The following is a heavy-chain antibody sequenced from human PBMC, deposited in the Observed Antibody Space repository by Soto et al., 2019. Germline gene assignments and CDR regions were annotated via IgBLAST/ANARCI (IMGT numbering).Heavy chain of an antibody. J-gene: IGHJ6*02. CDR2: IIPLCGTT. CDR1: GDTFKNCV. CDR3: AAELGFGKLSVV. V-gene: IGHV1-69*01. D-gene: IGHD3-10*01. Sequence: QVQVVQSGVEVRRPGSSVKVSCKASGDTFKNCVISWVRQAPGQGLEWMGGIIPLCGTTDFAQRFQCRLTITTDQSTTTAYMELSRLRSEDTATYYCAAELGFGKLSVVWGQGTTVIVSS.